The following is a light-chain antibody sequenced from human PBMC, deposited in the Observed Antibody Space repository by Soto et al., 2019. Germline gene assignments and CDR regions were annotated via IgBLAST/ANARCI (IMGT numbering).Light chain of an antibody. CDR3: QHYNNWPQT. V-gene: IGKV3D-15*01. J-gene: IGKJ1*01. CDR2: GAS. Sequence: PGERASLSCRASQSVRNNLAWYQQKPAQAPRLLIHGASTRATGIPARFSGSGSGTEFTLTISSLQSEDFALYYCQHYNNWPQTFGQGTKVDIK. CDR1: QSVRNN.